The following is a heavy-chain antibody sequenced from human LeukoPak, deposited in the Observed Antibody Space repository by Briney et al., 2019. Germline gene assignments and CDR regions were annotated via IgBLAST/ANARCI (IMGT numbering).Heavy chain of an antibody. CDR1: GYTFTSYD. D-gene: IGHD1-1*01. Sequence: ASVKVSCKASGYTFTSYDINWVRQATGQGLEWMGWMNPNSGNTGYAQKFQGRVIMTRNTSISTAYMELSSLRSEDTAVYYCARGGVRTTGTTSDGFDYWGQGTLVTVSS. CDR2: MNPNSGNT. V-gene: IGHV1-8*01. CDR3: ARGGVRTTGTTSDGFDY. J-gene: IGHJ4*02.